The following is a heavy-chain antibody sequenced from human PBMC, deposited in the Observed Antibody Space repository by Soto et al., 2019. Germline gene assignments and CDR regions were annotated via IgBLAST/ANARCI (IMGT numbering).Heavy chain of an antibody. V-gene: IGHV3-23*01. J-gene: IGHJ6*03. CDR1: GFTFSSYA. Sequence: EVQLLESGGGLVQPGGSLRLSCAASGFTFSSYAMSWVRQAPGEGLEWVSAISGRGGSTYYADSVKGRFTISRDNSKNTLYLQMNSLRAEDTAVYYCAKAGYDFWGGYLSKGHYYYYYMDVWGKGTTVTVSS. D-gene: IGHD3-3*01. CDR3: AKAGYDFWGGYLSKGHYYYYYMDV. CDR2: ISGRGGST.